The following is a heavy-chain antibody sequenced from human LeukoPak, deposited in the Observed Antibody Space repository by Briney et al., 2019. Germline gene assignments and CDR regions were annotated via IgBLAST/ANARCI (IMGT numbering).Heavy chain of an antibody. D-gene: IGHD1-1*01. CDR1: GFTFSSYA. V-gene: IGHV3-23*01. Sequence: PGGSLRLSCAASGFTFSSYAMSWARQAPGKGLEWVSAISGSGGSTYYADSVKGRSTISRDNYKNTLYLQMNSLRAEDTAVYYCAKDPSPLTSTTGTTLTFLDYWGQGTLVTVSS. CDR2: ISGSGGST. J-gene: IGHJ4*02. CDR3: AKDPSPLTSTTGTTLTFLDY.